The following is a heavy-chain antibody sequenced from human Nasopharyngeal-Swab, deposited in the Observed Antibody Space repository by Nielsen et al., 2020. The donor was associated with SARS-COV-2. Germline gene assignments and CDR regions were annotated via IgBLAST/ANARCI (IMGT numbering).Heavy chain of an antibody. CDR2: IDPSDSYT. J-gene: IGHJ5*02. CDR3: ARHQPTIAVDWFDP. Sequence: GESLKISCKGSGYSFTSYWISWVRQMPGKGLEWMGRIDPSDSYTNYSPSLQGHVTISADKSVSTAYLQWSSLKASDTAMYYCARHQPTIAVDWFDPWGQGTLVTVSS. CDR1: GYSFTSYW. V-gene: IGHV5-10-1*01. D-gene: IGHD6-19*01.